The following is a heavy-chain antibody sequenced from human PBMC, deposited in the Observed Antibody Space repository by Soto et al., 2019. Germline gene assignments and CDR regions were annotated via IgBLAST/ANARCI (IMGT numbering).Heavy chain of an antibody. CDR2: IVVGSGDT. D-gene: IGHD6-13*01. Sequence: ASVKVSCKASGFTFTSSAVQWVRQARGQRLEWIGWIVVGSGDTNSAQKFQERVTITRDMSTSTAYIELSSLRSEDTAVYYCAATVIAAVGTGYYYGMDVWGQGTTVTVSS. J-gene: IGHJ6*02. CDR3: AATVIAAVGTGYYYGMDV. CDR1: GFTFTSSA. V-gene: IGHV1-58*01.